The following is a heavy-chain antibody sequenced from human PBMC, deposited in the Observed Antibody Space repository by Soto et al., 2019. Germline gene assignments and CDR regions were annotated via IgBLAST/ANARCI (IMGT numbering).Heavy chain of an antibody. V-gene: IGHV4-31*03. CDR1: VGSVSSVVYY. CDR2: IYYSGNT. CDR3: ARKKGYSYGPHYFDY. Sequence: QVQLQESGPGLVKPSQTLSLTCTVSVGSVSSVVYYWRWIRQHPGKGLEWIGYIYYSGNTFNNPSLKSRVTISVDTSKNQISLKLSSVTAADTAVYYCARKKGYSYGPHYFDYWGQGTLVTVSS. D-gene: IGHD5-18*01. J-gene: IGHJ4*02.